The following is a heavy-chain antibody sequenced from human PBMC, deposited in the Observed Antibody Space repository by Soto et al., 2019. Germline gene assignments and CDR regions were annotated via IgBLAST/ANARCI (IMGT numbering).Heavy chain of an antibody. CDR3: ARDKFDFWSAAPYGMDV. CDR2: ISTYNGNT. J-gene: IGHJ6*02. V-gene: IGHV1-18*01. Sequence: QVHLVQSGAEVKKPGASVKVSCKASGYSFTSYGISWVRQAPGQGLEWMGWISTYNGNTNYAQKFHGRVTMTTDTSTSIAYMEVRSLRSDDTAVYYCARDKFDFWSAAPYGMDVWGQGTTVTVSS. D-gene: IGHD3-3*01. CDR1: GYSFTSYG.